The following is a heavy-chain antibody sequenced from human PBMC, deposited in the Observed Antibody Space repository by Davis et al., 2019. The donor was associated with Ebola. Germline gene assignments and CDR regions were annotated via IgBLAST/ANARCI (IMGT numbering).Heavy chain of an antibody. V-gene: IGHV5-51*01. Sequence: PGGSLRLSCKGSGYSFTSYWIGWVRQMPGKGLELMGVIYPGDSDARYSPSFEGQVTISADRSTSTAYLQWSSLKASDTAMYYCARHPKRGFLEWSTSTYFDYWGQGTLVTVSS. CDR1: GYSFTSYW. CDR3: ARHPKRGFLEWSTSTYFDY. CDR2: IYPGDSDA. D-gene: IGHD3-3*01. J-gene: IGHJ4*02.